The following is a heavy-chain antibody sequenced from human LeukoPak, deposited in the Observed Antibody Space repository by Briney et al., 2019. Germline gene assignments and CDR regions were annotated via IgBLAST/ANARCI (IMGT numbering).Heavy chain of an antibody. V-gene: IGHV1-2*02. J-gene: IGHJ4*02. D-gene: IGHD3-22*01. CDR3: ARASYYYDSSGYPGYYFDY. CDR1: GYTFTDYY. Sequence: ASVKVSCKASGYTFTDYYMHWARQAPGQGLEWMGWINPNSGGTNYAQKFQGRVTMTRDTSISTAYMELSRLRSDDTAVYYCARASYYYDSSGYPGYYFDYWGQGTLVTVSS. CDR2: INPNSGGT.